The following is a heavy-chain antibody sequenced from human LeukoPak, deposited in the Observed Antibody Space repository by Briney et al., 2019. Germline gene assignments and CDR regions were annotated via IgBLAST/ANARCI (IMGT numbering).Heavy chain of an antibody. J-gene: IGHJ5*02. Sequence: SETLSLTCTVSGGSISSSSYYWGWIRQPPGKGLEWIGSIYYSGSTYYNPSLKTRVTISVDTSTNQFSLKLSSVTAADTAVYYCARHLPYDSSSYYQNWFAPWGQGTQVTVSS. CDR1: GGSISSSSYY. D-gene: IGHD3-22*01. CDR3: ARHLPYDSSSYYQNWFAP. V-gene: IGHV4-39*01. CDR2: IYYSGST.